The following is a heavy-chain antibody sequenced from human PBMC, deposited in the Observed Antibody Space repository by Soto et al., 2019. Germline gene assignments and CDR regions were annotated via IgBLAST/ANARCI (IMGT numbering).Heavy chain of an antibody. CDR3: ARMESFGSLNWFDP. CDR1: GYTFTNND. D-gene: IGHD5-18*01. CDR2: MDPGSGDT. V-gene: IGHV1-8*02. Sequence: WASVKVSCKASGYTFTNNDVSWVRQATGQGLEWMGWMDPGSGDTGYAQKFQGRVTMTRDISIATAYMELNSLTSEDTAIYYCARMESFGSLNWFDPWGQGTLLTVSS. J-gene: IGHJ5*02.